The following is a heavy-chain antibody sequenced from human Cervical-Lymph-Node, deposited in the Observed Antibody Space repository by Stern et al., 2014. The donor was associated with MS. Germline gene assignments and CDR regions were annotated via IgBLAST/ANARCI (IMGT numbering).Heavy chain of an antibody. Sequence: QVQLVQSGAAVKKPAASVTVSCKASGYTFTSYGISLGRQAPGQGLEWMWWNSAYKGNTNYAQKLQGRVTMTTDTSTSTADMELRSLRSDDTAVYYCARGLLGSENAFDIWGQGTMVTVSS. CDR1: GYTFTSYG. CDR3: ARGLLGSENAFDI. CDR2: NSAYKGNT. J-gene: IGHJ3*02. D-gene: IGHD2-15*01. V-gene: IGHV1-18*01.